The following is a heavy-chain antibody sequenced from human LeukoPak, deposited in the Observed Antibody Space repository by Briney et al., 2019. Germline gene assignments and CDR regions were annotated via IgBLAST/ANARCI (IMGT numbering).Heavy chain of an antibody. Sequence: ASVKVSCKASGYTFTGYYMHWVRRAPGQGLEWMGWINPNSGGTNYAQKFQGRVTMTRDTSISTAYMELSGLRSDDTAVYYCARDQAPRMITFGGPRRWFDPWGQGTLVTVSS. CDR1: GYTFTGYY. CDR3: ARDQAPRMITFGGPRRWFDP. D-gene: IGHD3-16*01. V-gene: IGHV1-2*02. J-gene: IGHJ5*02. CDR2: INPNSGGT.